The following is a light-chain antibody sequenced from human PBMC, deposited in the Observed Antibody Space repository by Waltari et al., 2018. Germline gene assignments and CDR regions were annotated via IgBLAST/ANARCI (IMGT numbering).Light chain of an antibody. CDR3: SSYAGGNTLV. CDR2: GVS. CDR1: SSDVGRYKF. V-gene: IGLV2-8*01. J-gene: IGLJ2*01. Sequence: QPALTQPPSASGSLGHSATISCTGSSSDVGRYKFVSWYQQSPGKAPKLIFYGVSKRPPGVPDRFAGSKSGNTVSLTISGLQPEDEADYYCSSYAGGNTLVFGGGTRLTVL.